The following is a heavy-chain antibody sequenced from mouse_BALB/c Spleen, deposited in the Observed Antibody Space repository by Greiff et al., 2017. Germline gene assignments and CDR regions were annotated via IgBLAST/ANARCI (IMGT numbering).Heavy chain of an antibody. V-gene: IGHV1-69*02. CDR2: IDPSDSYT. CDR3: ATGGTMTAWFAY. D-gene: IGHD2-4*01. Sequence: VQLQQPGAELVKPGASVKLSCKASGYTFTSYWMHWVKQRPGQGLEWIGEIDPSDSYTNYNQKFKGKATLTVDKSSSTAYMQLSSLTSEDSAVYYCATGGTMTAWFAYWGQGTLVTVSA. J-gene: IGHJ3*01. CDR1: GYTFTSYW.